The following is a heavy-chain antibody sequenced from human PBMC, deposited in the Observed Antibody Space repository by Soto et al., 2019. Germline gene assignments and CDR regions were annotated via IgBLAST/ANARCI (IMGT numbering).Heavy chain of an antibody. V-gene: IGHV4-34*01. Sequence: SETLSLTCAVYGGSFSGYYWSWIRQPPGKGLEWIGEINHSGSTNYNPSLKSRVTISVDTSKNQFSLKLSSVTAADTAVYYCARGLGDCSGGSCAYYYYYYGMDVWGQGTTVTVSS. CDR1: GGSFSGYY. CDR2: INHSGST. CDR3: ARGLGDCSGGSCAYYYYYYGMDV. J-gene: IGHJ6*02. D-gene: IGHD2-15*01.